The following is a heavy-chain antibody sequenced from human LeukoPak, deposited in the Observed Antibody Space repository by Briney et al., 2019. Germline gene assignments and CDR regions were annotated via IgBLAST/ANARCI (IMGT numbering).Heavy chain of an antibody. CDR1: GGSISSYY. CDR3: AGSSTGGYYYMDV. Sequence: PSETLSLTCTVSGGSISSYYWSWIRQPPGKGLEWIGYIYYSGSTNYNPSLKSRVTISVDTSKNQFSLKLSSVTGADTAVYYCAGSSTGGYYYMDVWGKGTPVTVSS. D-gene: IGHD2-2*01. V-gene: IGHV4-59*01. CDR2: IYYSGST. J-gene: IGHJ6*03.